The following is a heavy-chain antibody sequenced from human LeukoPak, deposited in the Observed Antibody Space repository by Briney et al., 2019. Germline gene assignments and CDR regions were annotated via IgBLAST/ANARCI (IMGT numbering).Heavy chain of an antibody. CDR1: GGSISSSNW. Sequence: NPSETLSLTCAVSGGSISSSNWWSWVRQPPGKGLEWIGEIYYSGSTNYNPSLKSRVTISVDTSKNQFSLKLSSVTAADTAVYYCASMYYYDSSGYYPSGVDYWGQGTLVTVSS. CDR3: ASMYYYDSSGYYPSGVDY. J-gene: IGHJ4*02. D-gene: IGHD3-22*01. V-gene: IGHV4-4*02. CDR2: IYYSGST.